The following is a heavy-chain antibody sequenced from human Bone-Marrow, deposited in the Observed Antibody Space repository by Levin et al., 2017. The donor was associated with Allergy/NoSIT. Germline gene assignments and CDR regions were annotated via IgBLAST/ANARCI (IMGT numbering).Heavy chain of an antibody. D-gene: IGHD2-8*01. V-gene: IGHV3-74*01. Sequence: GGSLRLSCAASGFTFSNYWMHWVRQTPGKGLVWVSRINSDGSTTSYADSVKGRFTVSRDNAKNTLYLQMNSLGAEDSAVYYCSRVTYAGWGQGTLVTVSS. CDR1: GFTFSNYW. CDR3: SRVTYAG. CDR2: INSDGSTT. J-gene: IGHJ4*02.